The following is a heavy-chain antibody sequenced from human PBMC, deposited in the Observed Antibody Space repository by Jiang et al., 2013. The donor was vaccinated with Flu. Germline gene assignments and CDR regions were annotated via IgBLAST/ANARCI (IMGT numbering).Heavy chain of an antibody. V-gene: IGHV4-31*02. CDR2: IYYSGST. D-gene: IGHD6-13*01. CDR3: ARAPYSSSWYREGRFDY. J-gene: IGHJ4*02. Sequence: KGLEWIGYIYYSGSTYYNPSLKSRVTISVDTSKNQFSLKLSSVTAADTAVYYCARAPYSSSWYREGRFDYWGQGTLVTVSS.